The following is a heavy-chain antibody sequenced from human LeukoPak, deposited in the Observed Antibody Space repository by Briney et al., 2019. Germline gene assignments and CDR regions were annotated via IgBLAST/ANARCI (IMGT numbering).Heavy chain of an antibody. Sequence: ASVKVSCKASGYTFTGYYMHWVRQAPGQGLEWMGWINPNSGGTNCAQKFQGRVTMTRDTSISTAYMELSRLRSDDTAVYYRARDRDIAVAGVAFDIWGQGTMVTVSS. CDR1: GYTFTGYY. J-gene: IGHJ3*02. V-gene: IGHV1-2*02. CDR3: ARDRDIAVAGVAFDI. CDR2: INPNSGGT. D-gene: IGHD6-19*01.